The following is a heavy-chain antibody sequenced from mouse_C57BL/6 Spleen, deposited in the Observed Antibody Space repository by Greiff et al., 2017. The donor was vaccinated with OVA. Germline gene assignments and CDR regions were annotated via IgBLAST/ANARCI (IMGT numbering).Heavy chain of an antibody. Sequence: QVQLKQPGAELVMPGASVKLSCKASGYTFTSYWMHWVKQRPGQGLEWIGEIDPSDSYTNYNQKFKGKATLTVDKSSSTAYMQLSRLTSEDSAVYYCASEGVTGTRNWYFDVWGTGTTVTVSS. V-gene: IGHV1-69*01. CDR1: GYTFTSYW. CDR3: ASEGVTGTRNWYFDV. D-gene: IGHD4-1*01. J-gene: IGHJ1*03. CDR2: IDPSDSYT.